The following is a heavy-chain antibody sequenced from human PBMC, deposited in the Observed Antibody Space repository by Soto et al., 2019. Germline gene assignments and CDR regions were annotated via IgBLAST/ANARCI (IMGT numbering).Heavy chain of an antibody. CDR2: IYYSGST. D-gene: IGHD6-19*01. V-gene: IGHV4-59*01. CDR1: GGSISSYY. Sequence: SETLSLTCTVSGGSISSYYWSWIRQPPGKGLEWIGYIYYSGSTNYNPSLKSRVTISVDTSKNQFSLKLSSVTAADTAVYYCARDGRPVGSSGWYGYFDYWGQGTLVTVSS. J-gene: IGHJ4*02. CDR3: ARDGRPVGSSGWYGYFDY.